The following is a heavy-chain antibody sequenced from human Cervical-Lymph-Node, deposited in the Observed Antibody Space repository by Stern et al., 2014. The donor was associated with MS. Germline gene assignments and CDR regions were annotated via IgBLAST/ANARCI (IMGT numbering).Heavy chain of an antibody. V-gene: IGHV2-5*02. CDR3: AHRPAAAGFFDY. CDR1: GFSLSTSGVG. CDR2: MYWDDDK. J-gene: IGHJ4*02. Sequence: ESGATLVKPTQTLTLTCTFSGFSLSTSGVGWGCIRQPPGKALEGLALMYWDDDKRYSPSLKSRLTITKDPSKNQVVLTMTNMDPVDTATYYCAHRPAAAGFFDYWGQGTLVTVSS. D-gene: IGHD6-13*01.